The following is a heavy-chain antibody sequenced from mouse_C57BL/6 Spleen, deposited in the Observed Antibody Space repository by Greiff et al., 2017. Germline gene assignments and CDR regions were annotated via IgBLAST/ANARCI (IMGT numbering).Heavy chain of an antibody. Sequence: QVQLKESGAELVRPGASVKLSCKASGYTFTDYYINWVKQRPGQGLEWIARIYPGSGNTYYNEKFKGKATLTAEKSSSTAYMQLSSLTSEDSAVYFCARDDGYRFLYYAMDYWGQGTSVTVSS. CDR3: ARDDGYRFLYYAMDY. J-gene: IGHJ4*01. CDR1: GYTFTDYY. D-gene: IGHD2-3*01. V-gene: IGHV1-76*01. CDR2: IYPGSGNT.